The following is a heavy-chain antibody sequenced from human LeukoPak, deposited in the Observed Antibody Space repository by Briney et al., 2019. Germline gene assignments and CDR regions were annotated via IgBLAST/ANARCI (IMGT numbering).Heavy chain of an antibody. CDR2: IRYDGGTK. CDR1: GFTFSGYG. CDR3: AKEAGMAFDY. Sequence: PGGSLRLSCEASGFTFSGYGMHWVRQAPGKGLEWVAFIRYDGGTKTYGDSVKGRFSISRDNSDNTLNLQMNSLRPEDTAVYFCAKEAGMAFDYWGQGSLVTVSS. J-gene: IGHJ4*02. D-gene: IGHD6-19*01. V-gene: IGHV3-30*02.